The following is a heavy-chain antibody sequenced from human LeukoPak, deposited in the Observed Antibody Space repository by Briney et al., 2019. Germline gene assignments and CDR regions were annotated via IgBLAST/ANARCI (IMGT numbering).Heavy chain of an antibody. Sequence: PSETLSLTCTVSGGSISPYFWSWMRQTPGKGLEWIGYISYTGSTNYNPALKSRVTISVDTSKNQFSLKLSSVTAADTAVYYCARDRGVTTVVTPKEGWFDPWGQGTLVTVSS. V-gene: IGHV4-59*12. J-gene: IGHJ5*02. D-gene: IGHD4-23*01. CDR3: ARDRGVTTVVTPKEGWFDP. CDR1: GGSISPYF. CDR2: ISYTGST.